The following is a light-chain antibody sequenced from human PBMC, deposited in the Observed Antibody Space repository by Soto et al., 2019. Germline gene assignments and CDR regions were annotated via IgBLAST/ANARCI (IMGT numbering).Light chain of an antibody. CDR1: TGAVTSGHY. J-gene: IGLJ1*01. CDR2: DTS. CDR3: LLSYNGARQKV. V-gene: IGLV7-46*01. Sequence: QAVVNQEPSLTVSPGGTVTLTCGSSTGAVTSGHYPYWFQQKPGQAPRTLIYDTSNKHSWTPARFSGSLLGGKAALTLSGAQPEDEAEYYCLLSYNGARQKVFGTGTKVT.